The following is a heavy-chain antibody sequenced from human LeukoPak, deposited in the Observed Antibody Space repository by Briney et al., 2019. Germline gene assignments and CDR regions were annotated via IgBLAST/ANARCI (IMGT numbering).Heavy chain of an antibody. CDR1: GGSFSGYY. CDR3: ARHAPDSSSRGVPYYYYYYMDV. CDR2: INHSGST. Sequence: PSETLSLTCAVYGGSFSGYYWSWIRQPPGKGLEWIGEINHSGSTNYNPSLKSRVTISVDTSKNQFSLKLSSVTAADTAVYYCARHAPDSSSRGVPYYYYYYMDVWGKGTTVTISS. V-gene: IGHV4-34*01. D-gene: IGHD6-13*01. J-gene: IGHJ6*03.